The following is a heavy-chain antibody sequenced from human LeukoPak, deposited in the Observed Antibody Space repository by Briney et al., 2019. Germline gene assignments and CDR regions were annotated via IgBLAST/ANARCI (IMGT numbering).Heavy chain of an antibody. CDR1: GGSFSGYY. CDR2: INHSGST. D-gene: IGHD3-9*01. J-gene: IGHJ4*02. Sequence: SETLSLTCAVYGGSFSGYYWSWIRQSPGKGLEWIGEINHSGSTNYNPSLKSRVTISVDTSKNQFSLKLSSVTAADTAVYYCARGGTELRYFDWAQYYFDYWGQGTLVTVSS. CDR3: ARGGTELRYFDWAQYYFDY. V-gene: IGHV4-34*01.